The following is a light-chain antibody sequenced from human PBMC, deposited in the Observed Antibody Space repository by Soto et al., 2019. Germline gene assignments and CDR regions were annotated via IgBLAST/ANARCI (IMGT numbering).Light chain of an antibody. J-gene: IGKJ1*01. CDR3: QQYNSWT. CDR1: QSISRW. V-gene: IGKV1-5*03. CDR2: KAS. Sequence: DIQMTQSPSTLSASVGDTVTITCRASQSISRWLAWYLQKPGKAPKLLIYKASSLESGVPSRFNGSGSGTEFTLTITSLQPDDFATYYCQQYNSWTFGQGTKVEIK.